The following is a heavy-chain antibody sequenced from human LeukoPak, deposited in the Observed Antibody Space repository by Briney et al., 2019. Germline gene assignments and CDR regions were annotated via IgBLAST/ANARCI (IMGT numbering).Heavy chain of an antibody. D-gene: IGHD3-10*01. CDR1: GYTFTGYY. Sequence: GASVKVSCKASGYTFTGYYMHWVRQAPGQGLEWMGWINPNSGGTNYAQKFQGRVTMTRDTSISTAYMELSRLRSDDTAVYYCARVVVRGVIGHTYDYWGQGTLVTVSS. CDR3: ARVVVRGVIGHTYDY. V-gene: IGHV1-2*02. CDR2: INPNSGGT. J-gene: IGHJ4*02.